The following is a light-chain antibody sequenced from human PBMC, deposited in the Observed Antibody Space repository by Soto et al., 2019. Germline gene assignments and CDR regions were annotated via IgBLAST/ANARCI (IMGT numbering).Light chain of an antibody. V-gene: IGLV2-14*01. CDR3: SSYTSSSTLYV. CDR2: DVS. CDR1: SSDVGGYNY. Sequence: QSALTQPASVSGSPGQSITISCTGTSSDVGGYNYVSWYQQHPGKAPKLMIYDVSNRPSGVSNRFSGSKSGNTASLTISGRQAEDEADYDCSSYTSSSTLYVFGTGTKLTV. J-gene: IGLJ1*01.